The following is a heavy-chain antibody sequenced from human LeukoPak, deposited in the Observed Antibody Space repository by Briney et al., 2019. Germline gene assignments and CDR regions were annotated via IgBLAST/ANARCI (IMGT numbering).Heavy chain of an antibody. V-gene: IGHV4-59*08. J-gene: IGHJ5*02. Sequence: SETLSLTCTVSGGSIRSYYWSWIRQPPGKGLEWIGYIYYSGSTNYNPSLKSRVTISVDTSKNQFSLKLSSVTAADTAVYYCARYYYGSGYNWFDPWGQGTLVTVSS. CDR1: GGSIRSYY. D-gene: IGHD3-10*01. CDR2: IYYSGST. CDR3: ARYYYGSGYNWFDP.